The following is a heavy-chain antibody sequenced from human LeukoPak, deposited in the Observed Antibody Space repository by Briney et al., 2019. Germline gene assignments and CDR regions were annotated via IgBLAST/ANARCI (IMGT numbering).Heavy chain of an antibody. CDR2: ISYDGSNK. CDR3: AKAPRDIVATVFFDY. D-gene: IGHD5-12*01. J-gene: IGHJ4*02. V-gene: IGHV3-30*18. CDR1: GFTFSSYG. Sequence: GGSLRLSCAASGFTFSSYGMHWVRQAPGKGLEWVAVISYDGSNKYYADSVKGRFTISRDNSKNTLYLQMNSLRAEDTAVYYCAKAPRDIVATVFFDYWGQGTLVTVYS.